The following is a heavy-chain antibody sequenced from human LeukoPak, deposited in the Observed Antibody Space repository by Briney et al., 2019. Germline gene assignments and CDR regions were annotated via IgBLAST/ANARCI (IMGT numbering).Heavy chain of an antibody. D-gene: IGHD1-26*01. CDR2: LNGDNT. V-gene: IGHV3-23*01. Sequence: GGSLRLSCAASGFTFSNFAMSWIRQAPGKGLEWVSALNGDNTYYADSVKGRFTVSRDNSKNTLYLQMNSLTAEDTAVYYCVREATGYSFADYWGQGALVSVSS. J-gene: IGHJ4*02. CDR3: VREATGYSFADY. CDR1: GFTFSNFA.